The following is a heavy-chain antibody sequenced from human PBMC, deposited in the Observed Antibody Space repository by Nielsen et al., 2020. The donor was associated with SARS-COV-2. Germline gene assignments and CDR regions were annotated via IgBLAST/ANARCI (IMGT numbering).Heavy chain of an antibody. V-gene: IGHV3-7*03. CDR3: ARDLTGPFDS. CDR1: GFILSNYW. Sequence: GESLKISCAASGFILSNYWMNWVRQAPGKGLEWVANIEEDGSEKFYVDSVKGRFTISRDNAKNSLYLQMNSLRAEDTAIYYCARDLTGPFDSWGQGTLVTVSS. CDR2: IEEDGSEK. J-gene: IGHJ4*02. D-gene: IGHD3-10*01.